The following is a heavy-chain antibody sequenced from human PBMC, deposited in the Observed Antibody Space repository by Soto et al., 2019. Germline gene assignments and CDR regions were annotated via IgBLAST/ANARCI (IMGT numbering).Heavy chain of an antibody. V-gene: IGHV4-4*02. J-gene: IGHJ5*02. CDR1: GDSISSGAW. D-gene: IGHD2-2*01. CDR2: IYHSGNT. CDR3: ARDSRTGCSSTDCYMS. Sequence: QVQLQESGPGLVKASETLSLTCAVSGDSISSGAWWSWVRQSPGKGLQWIGEIYHSGNTWNNPSLKSRVTMSVDKSNNQFSLNLMSVTAADTATYYCARDSRTGCSSTDCYMSWGRGILVTVSS.